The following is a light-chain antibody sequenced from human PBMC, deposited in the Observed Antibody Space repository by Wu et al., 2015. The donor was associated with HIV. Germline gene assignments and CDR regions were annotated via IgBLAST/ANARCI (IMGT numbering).Light chain of an antibody. V-gene: IGKV3-20*01. CDR2: GAS. Sequence: EIVLTQSPGTLSLSPGERATLSCRASQSVSSSYLAWYQQKPGQAPRLLIYGASSRATGIPDRFSGGGSGTDFTLTISRLEPEDFAVYYCQQYGNSVTFGQGTRLEIK. CDR1: QSVSSSY. J-gene: IGKJ5*01. CDR3: QQYGNSVT.